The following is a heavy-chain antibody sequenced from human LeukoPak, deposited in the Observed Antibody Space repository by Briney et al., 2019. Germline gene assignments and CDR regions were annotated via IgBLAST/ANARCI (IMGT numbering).Heavy chain of an antibody. J-gene: IGHJ4*02. CDR1: GYTFTGYY. V-gene: IGHV1-2*02. Sequence: ASVKVSCKASGYTFTGYYMHWVRQAPGQGLEWMGWINPNSGGTNYAQKFQGRVTMTRDTSISTAYMELSRLRSEDTAVYYCAIKLYYDSSGYYEPLDYWGQGTLVTVSS. CDR3: AIKLYYDSSGYYEPLDY. D-gene: IGHD3-22*01. CDR2: INPNSGGT.